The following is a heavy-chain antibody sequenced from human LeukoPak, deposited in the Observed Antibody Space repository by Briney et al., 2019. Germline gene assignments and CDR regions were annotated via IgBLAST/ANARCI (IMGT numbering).Heavy chain of an antibody. Sequence: SETLSLTCTVSGGSISGHYWSWFRQPPGRGLEWIGYIFYSGRTNYNPSLKSRVTMSVDTSKNQFSLQLSSVTAADTAVYYCARVRSAAATNAFDYCGQGTLVTVSS. CDR2: IFYSGRT. CDR3: ARVRSAAATNAFDY. CDR1: GGSISGHY. V-gene: IGHV4-59*11. D-gene: IGHD6-13*01. J-gene: IGHJ4*02.